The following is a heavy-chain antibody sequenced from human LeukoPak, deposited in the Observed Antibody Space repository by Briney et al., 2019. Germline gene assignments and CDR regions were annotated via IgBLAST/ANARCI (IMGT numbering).Heavy chain of an antibody. CDR1: GYTFTDYY. CDR3: ARAGYSYGYDY. CDR2: INPNSGDT. J-gene: IGHJ4*02. D-gene: IGHD5-18*01. Sequence: ASVKVFCKASGYTFTDYYMYWVRQAPGQGLEWMGWINPNSGDTNFAQKFQVRVTMTRDTSISTAYMDLNRLRSDDTAVYYCARAGYSYGYDYWGQGTLVTVSS. V-gene: IGHV1-2*02.